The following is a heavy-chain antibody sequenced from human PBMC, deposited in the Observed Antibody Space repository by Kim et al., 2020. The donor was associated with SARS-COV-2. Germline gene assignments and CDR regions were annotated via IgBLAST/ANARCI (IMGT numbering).Heavy chain of an antibody. J-gene: IGHJ5*02. V-gene: IGHV3-11*06. D-gene: IGHD3-10*01. CDR3: AREFQLLWFGEDRRGEFDP. Sequence: GRFTISRDNAKNSLYLQMNSLRAEDTAVYYCAREFQLLWFGEDRRGEFDPWGQGTLVTVSS.